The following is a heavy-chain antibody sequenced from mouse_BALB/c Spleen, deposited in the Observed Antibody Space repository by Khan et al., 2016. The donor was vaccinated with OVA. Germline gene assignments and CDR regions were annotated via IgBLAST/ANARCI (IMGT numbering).Heavy chain of an antibody. J-gene: IGHJ2*01. D-gene: IGHD2-3*01. V-gene: IGHV1S137*01. CDR3: ARPAYDGYYDY. CDR2: ISTYSGST. CDR1: GYTFTDYA. Sequence: QVQLQQSGPELVRPGVSVKISCKGSGYTFTDYAMYWVKQSRAKSLEWIGLISTYSGSTNYNQKFKGKATMTVDKSSSTAYMEFARLTSDDSAIXYCARPAYDGYYDYWGQGTTLTVSS.